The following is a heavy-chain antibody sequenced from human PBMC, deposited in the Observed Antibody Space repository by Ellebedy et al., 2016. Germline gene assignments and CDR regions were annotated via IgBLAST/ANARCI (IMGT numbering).Heavy chain of an antibody. CDR3: AKGVLDPTARIVVVPAAVLSPYGMDV. CDR2: ISWNSGSI. D-gene: IGHD2-2*01. CDR1: GFTFDDYA. V-gene: IGHV3-9*01. J-gene: IGHJ6*02. Sequence: GGSLRLSCAASGFTFDDYAMHWVRQAPGKGLEWVSGISWNSGSIGYADSVKGRFTISRDNAKNSLYLQMNSLRAEDTALYYCAKGVLDPTARIVVVPAAVLSPYGMDVWGQGTTVTVSS.